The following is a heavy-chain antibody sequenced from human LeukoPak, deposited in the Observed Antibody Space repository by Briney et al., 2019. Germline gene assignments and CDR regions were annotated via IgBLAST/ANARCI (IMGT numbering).Heavy chain of an antibody. Sequence: PGGPLRLSCAASGFTLSNYWMHWVRQTPGKGLVWVSRINRDGSSTDYADSVKGRFTISGDNAKDTWYLQMKSLRAEDTAVYYCAKDLRGSHDYWGQGTLVTVSA. J-gene: IGHJ4*02. CDR2: INRDGSST. CDR1: GFTLSNYW. V-gene: IGHV3-74*01. D-gene: IGHD1-26*01. CDR3: AKDLRGSHDY.